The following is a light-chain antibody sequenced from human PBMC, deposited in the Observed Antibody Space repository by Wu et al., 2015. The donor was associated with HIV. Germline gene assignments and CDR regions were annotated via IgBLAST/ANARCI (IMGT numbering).Light chain of an antibody. CDR3: QQYKNWPPWT. Sequence: EIVLTQSPATLSLSPGERATLSCRASQSVSSYLAWYQQKPGQAPRLLIYDASNRATGIPARFSGSGSGTEFTLTISSLQSEDLATYYCQQYKNWPPWTFGQGTKVVLK. V-gene: IGKV3-11*01. CDR2: DAS. J-gene: IGKJ1*01. CDR1: QSVSSY.